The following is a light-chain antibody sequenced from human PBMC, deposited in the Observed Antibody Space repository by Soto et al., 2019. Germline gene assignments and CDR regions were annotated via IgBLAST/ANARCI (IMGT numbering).Light chain of an antibody. Sequence: EIVLAQPPGTLSLSPGESATLSCRASQSVSSSFLAWYQQKAGQAPRLLIYGASRRATGIPDRFSGSGSGTDFSLTIRRLEPDDFAVYYCQKYGNFWTFGQGTKVDIK. CDR2: GAS. CDR3: QKYGNFWT. V-gene: IGKV3-20*01. CDR1: QSVSSSF. J-gene: IGKJ1*01.